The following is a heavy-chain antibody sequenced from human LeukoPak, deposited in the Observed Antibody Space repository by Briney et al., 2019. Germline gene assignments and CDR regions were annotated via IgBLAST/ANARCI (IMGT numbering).Heavy chain of an antibody. CDR3: AKNYGYSGYDYLDY. V-gene: IGHV3-23*01. CDR2: ISGSGGST. Sequence: HPGGSPRLSCAASGFTFSSYAMSWVRQAPGKGLEWVSAISGSGGSTYYADSVKGRFTISRDNSKNTLYLQMNSLRAEDTAVYYCAKNYGYSGYDYLDYWGQGTLVTVSS. J-gene: IGHJ4*02. CDR1: GFTFSSYA. D-gene: IGHD5-12*01.